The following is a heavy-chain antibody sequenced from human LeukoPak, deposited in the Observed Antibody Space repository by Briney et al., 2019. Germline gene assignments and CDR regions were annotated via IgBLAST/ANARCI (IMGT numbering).Heavy chain of an antibody. V-gene: IGHV3-7*01. D-gene: IGHD3-16*01. J-gene: IGHJ4*02. CDR2: INQDGSEK. Sequence: AGGSLRLSCAASGFTFRSYSMNWVRQAPGKGLEWAAYINQDGSEKYYVDSVKGRFTISRDNAKNSLYLQMTSLRAEDTAVYYCARDLSMIVDYWGQGTLVTVSS. CDR3: ARDLSMIVDY. CDR1: GFTFRSYS.